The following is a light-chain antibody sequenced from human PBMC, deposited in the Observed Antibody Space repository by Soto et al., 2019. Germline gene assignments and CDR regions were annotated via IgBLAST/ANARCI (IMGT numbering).Light chain of an antibody. J-gene: IGKJ2*01. Sequence: EIVLTQSPGTLSLSPGERATLSCRASQSVSSSYLAWYQQKPGQAPRLLMYGASSRATGIPDGFSGSGSGTDFTLTISRLEPEDFAVYYCQQWRDTFGQGTKLEIK. CDR3: QQWRDT. CDR1: QSVSSSY. CDR2: GAS. V-gene: IGKV3-20*01.